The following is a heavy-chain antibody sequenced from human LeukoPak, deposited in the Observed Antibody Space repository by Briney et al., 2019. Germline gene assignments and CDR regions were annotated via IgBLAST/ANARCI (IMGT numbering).Heavy chain of an antibody. CDR2: ISYDGSNK. CDR1: GFTFRSYA. J-gene: IGHJ4*02. V-gene: IGHV3-30-3*01. CDR3: ARDQDIVVVPAAILDY. D-gene: IGHD2-2*01. Sequence: PGGSLRLSCAASGFTFRSYAMHWVRQAPGKGLEGVAVISYDGSNKYYADSVKGRFTISRDNSKNTPYLQMNSLRAEDTAVYYCARDQDIVVVPAAILDYWGQGTLVTVSS.